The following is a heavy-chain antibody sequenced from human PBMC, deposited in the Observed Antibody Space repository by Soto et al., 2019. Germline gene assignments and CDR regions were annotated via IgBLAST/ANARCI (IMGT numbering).Heavy chain of an antibody. CDR1: CGSISSYY. Sequence: PXERLSVPRTVSCGSISSYYWSWIRQPPGKGLEWIGYIYYSGSTNYNPSLKSRVTISIDTSKNQFYLKLSSVTAADTAVYYCARGGGIQLWSYYFDDWGQGTLVTVSS. CDR3: ARGGGIQLWSYYFDD. CDR2: IYYSGST. V-gene: IGHV4-59*01. D-gene: IGHD5-18*01. J-gene: IGHJ4*02.